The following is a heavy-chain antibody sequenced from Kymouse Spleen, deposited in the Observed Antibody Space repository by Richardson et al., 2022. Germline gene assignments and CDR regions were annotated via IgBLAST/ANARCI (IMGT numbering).Heavy chain of an antibody. V-gene: IGHV3-23*04. CDR1: GFTFSSYA. D-gene: IGHD3-10*01. J-gene: IGHJ4*02. CDR3: AKEYGSGSYYKEVYFDY. CDR2: ISGSGGST. Sequence: EVQLVESGGGLVQPGGSLRLSCAASGFTFSSYAMSWVRQAPGKGLEWVSAISGSGGSTYYADSVKGRFTISRDNSKNTLYLQMNSLRAEDTAVYYCAKEYGSGSYYKEVYFDYWGQGTLVTVSS.